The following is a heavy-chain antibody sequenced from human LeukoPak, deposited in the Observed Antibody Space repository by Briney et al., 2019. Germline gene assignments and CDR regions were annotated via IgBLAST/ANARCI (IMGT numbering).Heavy chain of an antibody. V-gene: IGHV3-30*18. D-gene: IGHD3-10*01. Sequence: GGSLRLSCAASGFTFSSYGMHWVRQAPGKGLEWVAVISYDGSNKYYADSVKGRFTISRDNSKNTLYLQMNSLRAEDTAVYYCAKHGTSYYGSGSYLSAGWFDPWGQGTLVTVSS. CDR3: AKHGTSYYGSGSYLSAGWFDP. CDR2: ISYDGSNK. CDR1: GFTFSSYG. J-gene: IGHJ5*02.